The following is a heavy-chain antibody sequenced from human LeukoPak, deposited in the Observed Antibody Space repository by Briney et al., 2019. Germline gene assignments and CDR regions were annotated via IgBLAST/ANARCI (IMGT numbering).Heavy chain of an antibody. D-gene: IGHD1-26*01. CDR2: IYNSGST. CDR1: GGSISNYY. Sequence: SETLSLTCTVSGGSISNYYWSWIRQPPGKGLEWIGYIYNSGSTNYNPSLKSRVSISVDTSKNQFSLKLSSVTATDTAVYYCARDGTSRSIQHWGQGALVTVSS. J-gene: IGHJ1*01. CDR3: ARDGTSRSIQH. V-gene: IGHV4-59*01.